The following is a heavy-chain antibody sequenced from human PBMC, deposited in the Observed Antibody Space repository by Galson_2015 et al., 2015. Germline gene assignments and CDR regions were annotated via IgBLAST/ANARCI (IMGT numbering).Heavy chain of an antibody. D-gene: IGHD6-19*01. Sequence: SLRLSCAASGFTFSSYRMNWVRQAPGKGLEWVSYISSSSSTIYYADSVKGRFTISRDNAKNSLYLQMNSLRDEDTAVYYCARIPSGWPHSEDYWGQGTLVTVSS. V-gene: IGHV3-48*02. J-gene: IGHJ4*02. CDR1: GFTFSSYR. CDR3: ARIPSGWPHSEDY. CDR2: ISSSSSTI.